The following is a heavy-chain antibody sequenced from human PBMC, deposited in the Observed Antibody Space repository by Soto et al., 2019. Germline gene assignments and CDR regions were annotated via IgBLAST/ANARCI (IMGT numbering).Heavy chain of an antibody. V-gene: IGHV3-21*01. CDR1: GFTFNDYG. Sequence: PGGSLRLSCAASGFTFNDYGMNWVRQAPGKGLDWVSGISGSGADTYYADSVKGRFTISRDNAKNSLYLQMNSLRAEDTAVYYCARDSGWGSSGWYNDAFDIWGQGTMVTVSS. J-gene: IGHJ3*02. CDR3: ARDSGWGSSGWYNDAFDI. CDR2: ISGSGADT. D-gene: IGHD6-19*01.